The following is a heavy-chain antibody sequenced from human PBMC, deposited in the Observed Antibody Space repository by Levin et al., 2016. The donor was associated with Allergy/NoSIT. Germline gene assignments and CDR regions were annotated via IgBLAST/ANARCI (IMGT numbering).Heavy chain of an antibody. J-gene: IGHJ6*02. CDR1: GYTFTSYG. Sequence: ASVKVSCKASGYTFTSYGISWVRQAPGQGLEWMGWISAYNGNTNYAQKLQGRVTMTTDTSTSTAYMELRSLRSDDTAVYYCARDPSCSSTSCRWRGYYYYGMDVWGQGTTVTVSS. CDR2: ISAYNGNT. CDR3: ARDPSCSSTSCRWRGYYYYGMDV. V-gene: IGHV1-18*01. D-gene: IGHD2-2*01.